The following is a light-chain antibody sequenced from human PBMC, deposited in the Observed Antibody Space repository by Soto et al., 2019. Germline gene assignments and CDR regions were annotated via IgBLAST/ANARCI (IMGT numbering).Light chain of an antibody. J-gene: IGLJ2*01. V-gene: IGLV9-49*01. Sequence: QLVLTQPPSASASLGASVTLTCTLSSGYSRYKVDWYQQRPGKGPRFVMRVGTGGIVGSKGDGIPDRFSVLGSGLNRYLTIKNIQEEDESDYHCGADHGSWSNFVYVVFGGGIKLTVL. CDR3: GADHGSWSNFVYVV. CDR1: SGYSRYK. CDR2: VGTGGIVG.